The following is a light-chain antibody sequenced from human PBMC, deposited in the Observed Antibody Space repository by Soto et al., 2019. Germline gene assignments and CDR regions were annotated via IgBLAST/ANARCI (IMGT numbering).Light chain of an antibody. Sequence: PGERATLSCRASQSVSSSYLAWYQQKPGQAPRLLIYGASSRATGIPDRFSGSGSGTDFTLTISRLEPEDFAVYYCQQYGSSPPTFGQGTKVEIK. CDR2: GAS. J-gene: IGKJ1*01. CDR1: QSVSSSY. V-gene: IGKV3-20*01. CDR3: QQYGSSPPT.